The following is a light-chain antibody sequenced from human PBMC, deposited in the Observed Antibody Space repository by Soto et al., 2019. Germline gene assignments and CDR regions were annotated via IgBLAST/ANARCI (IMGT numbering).Light chain of an antibody. CDR2: EVS. CDR3: SSFAGNNNLV. CDR1: SSDVGGYNY. Sequence: QSALTQPPSASGSPGQSVTISCTGTSSDVGGYNYVSWYQQHPGKAPKLMISEVSKRPSGVPDRFSGSTSANTASLTVSGLQADDEADYYCSSFAGNNNLVFGGGTKVTVL. V-gene: IGLV2-8*01. J-gene: IGLJ2*01.